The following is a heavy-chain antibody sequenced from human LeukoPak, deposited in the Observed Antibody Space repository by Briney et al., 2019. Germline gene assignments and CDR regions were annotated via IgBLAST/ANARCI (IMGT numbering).Heavy chain of an antibody. Sequence: ASVKVSCKASGYTFTSYDINWVRQATGQGLEWMGWMNPNSGSTNYAQKFQGRVTMTRDTSISTAYMELSRLRSDDTAVYYCARDLGYYYGMDVWGQGTTVTVSS. CDR1: GYTFTSYD. CDR2: MNPNSGST. J-gene: IGHJ6*02. V-gene: IGHV1-2*02. CDR3: ARDLGYYYGMDV.